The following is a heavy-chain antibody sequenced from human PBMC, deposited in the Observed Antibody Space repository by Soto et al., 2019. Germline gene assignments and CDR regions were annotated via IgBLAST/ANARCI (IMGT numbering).Heavy chain of an antibody. CDR3: AKDRLGGILDY. Sequence: QVQLVESGGGVVQPGRSLRLSCAASGFTFSSYGMHWVRQAPGKGLEWVAVISYDGSNKYYADSVKGRFTISRDNSKNTLYLQMNSLSAEDTAVYYCAKDRLGGILDYWGQGTLVTVSS. V-gene: IGHV3-30*18. CDR1: GFTFSSYG. J-gene: IGHJ4*02. D-gene: IGHD2-15*01. CDR2: ISYDGSNK.